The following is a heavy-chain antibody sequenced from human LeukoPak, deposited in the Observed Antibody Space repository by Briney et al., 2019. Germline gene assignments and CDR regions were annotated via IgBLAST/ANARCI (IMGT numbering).Heavy chain of an antibody. D-gene: IGHD1-1*01. CDR2: INHSGST. CDR3: ARTNARYFDY. Sequence: GSLRLSCAASGFMFSDHYMDWVRQPPGKGLEWIGEINHSGSTNYNPSLKSRVTISVDTSKNQFSLKLSSVTAADTAVYYCARTNARYFDYWGQGTLVTVSS. J-gene: IGHJ4*02. CDR1: GFMFSDHY. V-gene: IGHV4-34*01.